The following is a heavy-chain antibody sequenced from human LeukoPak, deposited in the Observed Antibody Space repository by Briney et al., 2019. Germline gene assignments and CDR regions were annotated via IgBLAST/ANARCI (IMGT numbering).Heavy chain of an antibody. D-gene: IGHD2-8*01. J-gene: IGHJ6*03. CDR3: AKAGIVLMVASYMDV. CDR2: ISGSGSGGGA. V-gene: IGHV3-23*01. Sequence: PGGSLRLSCAASGFTFDKYPMTWVRQAPGKGLEWVSGISGSGSGGGAYYADSVKGRFTVSRDNSKNTLFLQMNSLRAEDTAVYYCAKAGIVLMVASYMDVWRKGTTVTVSS. CDR1: GFTFDKYP.